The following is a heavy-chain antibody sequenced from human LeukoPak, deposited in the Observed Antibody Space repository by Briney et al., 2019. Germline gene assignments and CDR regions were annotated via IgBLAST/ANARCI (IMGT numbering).Heavy chain of an antibody. D-gene: IGHD3-10*01. V-gene: IGHV3-11*01. Sequence: GGSLRLSCAASGFIFSDYFLIWIRQAPGKGLEWVSYISTHGSTVYYAASVQGRFTISRGNARNSVHLQMNSLKVEDTAMYYCARAGITVVRGVIPKFWFDPWGQGTLVTVSS. CDR2: ISTHGSTV. CDR1: GFIFSDYF. CDR3: ARAGITVVRGVIPKFWFDP. J-gene: IGHJ5*02.